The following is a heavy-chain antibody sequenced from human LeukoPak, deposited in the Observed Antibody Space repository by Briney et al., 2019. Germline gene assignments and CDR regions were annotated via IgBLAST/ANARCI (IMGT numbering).Heavy chain of an antibody. D-gene: IGHD1/OR15-1a*01. CDR3: AREGTPFYYYYYMDV. CDR1: GFTFSSYN. Sequence: GGSLRLSCAASGFTFSSYNMNWVRQAPGKGLEWLSYISSSSTIYYADSVKGRFTISRDNAKNSLYLQMNSLRVEDTAVYYCAREGTPFYYYYYMDVWGKGTTVTVSS. V-gene: IGHV3-48*01. J-gene: IGHJ6*03. CDR2: ISSSSTI.